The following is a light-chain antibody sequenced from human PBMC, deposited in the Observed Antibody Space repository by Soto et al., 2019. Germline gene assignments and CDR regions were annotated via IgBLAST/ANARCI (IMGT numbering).Light chain of an antibody. J-gene: IGKJ1*01. Sequence: DIQMTQSPSSLSASVGDRVTITCRASQSISSYLDWYQQKPGKAPKLLIYAASSLESGVPSRFSGSGSGTDFTLTISSLQPEDFATYYCQQYYSNPCTFGRGTKVDIK. CDR2: AAS. CDR1: QSISSY. V-gene: IGKV1-39*01. CDR3: QQYYSNPCT.